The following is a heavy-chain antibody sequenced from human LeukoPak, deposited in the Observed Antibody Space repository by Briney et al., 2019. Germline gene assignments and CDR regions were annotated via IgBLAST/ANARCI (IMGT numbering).Heavy chain of an antibody. D-gene: IGHD5-12*01. Sequence: PGGSLRLSCAATGFTFNNYVMSWVRLAPGKGLEWVSSISGSGGSTYYADSVKGRFTISRDNSKNTLYLQMHSPRVEDTAIYYCAKDVGYSGYDSSGWGQGTLVTVSS. CDR1: GFTFNNYV. V-gene: IGHV3-23*01. CDR3: AKDVGYSGYDSSG. J-gene: IGHJ4*02. CDR2: ISGSGGST.